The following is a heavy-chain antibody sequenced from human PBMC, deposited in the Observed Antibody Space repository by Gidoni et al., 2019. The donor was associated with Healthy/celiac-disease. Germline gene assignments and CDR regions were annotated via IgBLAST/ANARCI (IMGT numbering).Heavy chain of an antibody. CDR1: GGSSSSGSYY. CDR2: IYTSGST. D-gene: IGHD2-8*01. Sequence: QVQLQESGPGLVKPSQTLSITCTVAGGSSSSGSYYWSWIRQPAGKGLEWIGRIYTSGSTNYHPSLKRRVTISVDTSKNQFSLKLSSVTAADTAVYYCATSLIVYAITYGAFDIWGQGTMVTVSS. CDR3: ATSLIVYAITYGAFDI. J-gene: IGHJ3*02. V-gene: IGHV4-61*02.